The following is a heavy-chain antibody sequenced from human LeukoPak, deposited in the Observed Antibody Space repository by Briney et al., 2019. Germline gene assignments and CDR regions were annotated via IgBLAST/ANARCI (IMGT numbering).Heavy chain of an antibody. Sequence: GASVKVSSKASVGTFSRYAINWVRQAPGQGLEWMGGIIPIFGTANYAQKFQGRVTITADESTSTAGMELSSLRSEDTAVYYCARNFDDGSGLFNWGQGTLVTVSS. J-gene: IGHJ4*02. CDR2: IIPIFGTA. V-gene: IGHV1-69*13. D-gene: IGHD6-19*01. CDR1: VGTFSRYA. CDR3: ARNFDDGSGLFN.